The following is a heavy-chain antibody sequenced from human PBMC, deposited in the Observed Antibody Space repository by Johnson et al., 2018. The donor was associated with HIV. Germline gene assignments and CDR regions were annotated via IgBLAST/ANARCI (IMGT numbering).Heavy chain of an antibody. D-gene: IGHD1-26*01. Sequence: QVQLVESGGGVVQPGRSLRLSCAASGFRFSTYALHWVRQTPGKGLEWVSLIYSVAGTNNADAVKGRFTISRDHSKNTLYLQMNSLRAEDTAVYYCARDPSPIVGATYAFDIWGQGTMVTVSS. J-gene: IGHJ3*02. CDR2: IYSVAGT. CDR3: ARDPSPIVGATYAFDI. V-gene: IGHV3-NL1*01. CDR1: GFRFSTYA.